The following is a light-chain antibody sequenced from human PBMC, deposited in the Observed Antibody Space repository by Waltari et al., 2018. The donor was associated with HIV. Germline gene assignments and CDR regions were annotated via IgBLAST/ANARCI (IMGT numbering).Light chain of an antibody. CDR1: NSEGGSYNY. Sequence: SAMTQPRSLSGSPGQSVTISCTGTNSEGGSYNYLPWYQHHPGNAPNLILYDVSERPSGVPDLFSGSKSGTTASLTISGLQAEDEADYYCCSYAGTYTFVVFGGGTKLTVL. V-gene: IGLV2-11*01. CDR3: CSYAGTYTFVV. J-gene: IGLJ2*01. CDR2: DVS.